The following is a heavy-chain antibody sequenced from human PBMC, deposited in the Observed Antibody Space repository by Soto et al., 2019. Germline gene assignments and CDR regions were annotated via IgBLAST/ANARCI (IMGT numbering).Heavy chain of an antibody. J-gene: IGHJ3*02. Sequence: GTLSLTCAVSSGSISSSNWWSWVRQPPGKGLEWIGEIYHSGSTNYNPSLKSRVTISVDKSKNQFSLKLSSVTAADTAVYYCARAGYGSGGSCYSHDAFDIWGQGTMVTFSS. CDR1: SGSISSSNW. V-gene: IGHV4-4*02. D-gene: IGHD2-15*01. CDR3: ARAGYGSGGSCYSHDAFDI. CDR2: IYHSGST.